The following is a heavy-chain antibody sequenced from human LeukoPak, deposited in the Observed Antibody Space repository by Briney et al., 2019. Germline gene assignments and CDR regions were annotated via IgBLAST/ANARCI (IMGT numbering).Heavy chain of an antibody. CDR1: GGSFSGYY. D-gene: IGHD1-7*01. CDR3: ARGWGPTDGITGTTLDY. CDR2: INHSGST. Sequence: PPETLSLTCAVYGGSFSGYYWSWIRQPPGKGLEWIGEINHSGSTNYNPSLKSRVTISVDTSKNQFSLKLSSVTAADTAVYYRARGWGPTDGITGTTLDYWGQGTLVTVSS. J-gene: IGHJ4*02. V-gene: IGHV4-34*01.